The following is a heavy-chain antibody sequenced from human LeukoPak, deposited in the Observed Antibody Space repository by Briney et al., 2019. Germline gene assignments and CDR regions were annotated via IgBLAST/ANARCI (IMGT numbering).Heavy chain of an antibody. Sequence: PSETLSLTCTVSGGSISSGSYYWSWIRQPAGKGLEWIGSIYYSGSTYYNPSLKSRVTISVDTSKNQFSLKLSSVTAADTAVYYCASQATTVEDYWGQGTLVTVSS. CDR1: GGSISSGSYY. CDR2: IYYSGST. D-gene: IGHD4-11*01. V-gene: IGHV4-39*07. J-gene: IGHJ4*02. CDR3: ASQATTVEDY.